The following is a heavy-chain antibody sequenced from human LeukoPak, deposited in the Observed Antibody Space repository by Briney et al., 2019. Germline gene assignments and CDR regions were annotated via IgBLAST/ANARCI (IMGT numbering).Heavy chain of an antibody. J-gene: IGHJ4*02. V-gene: IGHV4-34*01. D-gene: IGHD5-12*01. Sequence: SETLSLTCAVYGGSFSGYYWSWIRQPPGKGLEWIGEINHSGSTNYNPSLKSRVTISVDTSKNQFSLKLSSVTAADTAVYYCARGVGYCGYDFDYWGQGTLVTVSS. CDR3: ARGVGYCGYDFDY. CDR1: GGSFSGYY. CDR2: INHSGST.